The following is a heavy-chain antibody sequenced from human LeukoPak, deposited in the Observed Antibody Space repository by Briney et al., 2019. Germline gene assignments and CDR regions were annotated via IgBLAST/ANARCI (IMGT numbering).Heavy chain of an antibody. CDR2: IIPIFGTA. CDR1: GGTFSSYA. Sequence: GASVKVSCTASGGTFSSYAISWVRQAPGQGLEWMGGIIPIFGTANYAQKFQGRVTITTDESTSTAYMELSSLRSEDTAVYYCASSIAARRGDFDYWGQGTLVTVSS. J-gene: IGHJ4*02. D-gene: IGHD6-6*01. V-gene: IGHV1-69*05. CDR3: ASSIAARRGDFDY.